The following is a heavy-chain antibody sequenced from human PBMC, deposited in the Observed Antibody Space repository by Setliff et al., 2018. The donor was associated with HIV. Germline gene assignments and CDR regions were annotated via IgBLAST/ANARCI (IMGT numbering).Heavy chain of an antibody. J-gene: IGHJ4*02. CDR1: GGSISSHF. V-gene: IGHV4-59*11. Sequence: ASETLSLTCTVSGGSISSHFWSWIRQPPGKGLEWIGSIYYSGSTNYNPSLKSRVTISVATSKHQFSLKLSSVTAADTAVYYCARGTLYYDYVWGTPFPFDYWGQGTLVTVSS. D-gene: IGHD3-16*01. CDR2: IYYSGST. CDR3: ARGTLYYDYVWGTPFPFDY.